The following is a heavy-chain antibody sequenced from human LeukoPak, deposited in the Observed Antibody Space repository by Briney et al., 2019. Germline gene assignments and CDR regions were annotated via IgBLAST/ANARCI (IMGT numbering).Heavy chain of an antibody. Sequence: ASVKVSCKASGYTFTGYYMHWVRQAPGQGLEWMGRINPNSGGTNYAQKFQGRVTMTRDTSISTAYMELSRLRSDDTAVYYCATSRDYDFWSGYYDDYWGQGTLVTVSS. CDR2: INPNSGGT. D-gene: IGHD3-3*01. CDR1: GYTFTGYY. J-gene: IGHJ4*02. CDR3: ATSRDYDFWSGYYDDY. V-gene: IGHV1-2*06.